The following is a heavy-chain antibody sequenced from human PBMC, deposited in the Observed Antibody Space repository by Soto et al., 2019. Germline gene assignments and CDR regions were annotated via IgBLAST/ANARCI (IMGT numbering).Heavy chain of an antibody. CDR2: IRHDGADS. CDR1: GFTFSSRW. Sequence: PGGSLRLSCAASGFTFSSRWMHWVRQDPGKGLQWVSRIRHDGADSNYADFVGGRFTISRDNTKNTLHLQMNSLRAEDTAVYFRAADLVAGSGSLGHWGQGTLVTVSS. V-gene: IGHV3-74*01. CDR3: AADLVAGSGSLGH. D-gene: IGHD3-10*01. J-gene: IGHJ4*02.